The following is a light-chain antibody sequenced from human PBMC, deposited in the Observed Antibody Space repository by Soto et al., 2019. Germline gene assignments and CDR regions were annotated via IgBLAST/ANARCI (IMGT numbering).Light chain of an antibody. V-gene: IGKV1-12*01. J-gene: IGKJ4*01. CDR3: QQAYSFPRT. CDR2: SAS. Sequence: DIQMTQSPSSVSASVGDRVTITCRASQGIGDRLAWYQQRRGRAPKLLIYSASSLLNGVPSRFSGSGSGTDFTLTISSLQPEDFATYLCQQAYSFPRTFGGGTKVEIK. CDR1: QGIGDR.